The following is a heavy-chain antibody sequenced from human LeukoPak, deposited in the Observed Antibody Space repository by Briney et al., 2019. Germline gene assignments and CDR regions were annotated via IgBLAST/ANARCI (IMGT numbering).Heavy chain of an antibody. J-gene: IGHJ4*02. CDR2: ISYDGSNK. CDR3: VKQDSGGWYDY. D-gene: IGHD6-19*01. CDR1: GFTFSSNG. V-gene: IGHV3-30*18. Sequence: PGGSLRLSCAASGFTFSSNGIHWVRQAPDKGLEWVAVISYDGSNKYYADSVKGRFTISRDNSRNTVYLQMNSLRAEDTAVYYCVKQDSGGWYDYWGQGTLVTVSS.